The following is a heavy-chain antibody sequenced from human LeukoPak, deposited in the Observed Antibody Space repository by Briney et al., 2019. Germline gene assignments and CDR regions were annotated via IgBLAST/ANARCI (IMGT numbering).Heavy chain of an antibody. CDR2: IYYSGST. Sequence: PSETLSLTCTVSGGSISSYYWSWIRQPPGKGLEWIGYIYYSGSTNYNPSLKSRVTISVDTSKNQFSLKLSSVTAADTAVYYCASRAAAYYDILTGSKDYYFDYWGQGTLVTVSS. D-gene: IGHD3-9*01. CDR1: GGSISSYY. CDR3: ASRAAAYYDILTGSKDYYFDY. J-gene: IGHJ4*02. V-gene: IGHV4-59*08.